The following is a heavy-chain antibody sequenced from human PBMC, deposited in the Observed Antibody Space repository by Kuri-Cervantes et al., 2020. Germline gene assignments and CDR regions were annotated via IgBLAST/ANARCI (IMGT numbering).Heavy chain of an antibody. J-gene: IGHJ6*03. CDR3: ARVIVGAPYYYYYYMDV. D-gene: IGHD1-26*01. V-gene: IGHV4-39*01. CDR2: IYYTGTT. CDR1: GDSMTITNYH. Sequence: SETLSLTCTVSGDSMTITNYHWGWIRQPPGKGLEWIGNIYYTGTTYYNPSLESRVTISVDTSKNQFSLKLSSVTAADTAVYYCARVIVGAPYYYYYYMDVWGKGTTVTVSS.